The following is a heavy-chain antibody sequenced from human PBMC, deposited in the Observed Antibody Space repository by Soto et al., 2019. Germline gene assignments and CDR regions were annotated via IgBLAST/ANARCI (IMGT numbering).Heavy chain of an antibody. CDR2: IYYSGST. J-gene: IGHJ4*02. D-gene: IGHD4-17*01. Sequence: SETLSLTCTVSGGSISSYYWSWIRQPPGKGLEWIGYIYYSGSTNYNPSLKSRVTISVDTSKNQFSLKLSSVTAADTAVYYCARETDGDYDYWGQGTLVTVSS. V-gene: IGHV4-59*01. CDR3: ARETDGDYDY. CDR1: GGSISSYY.